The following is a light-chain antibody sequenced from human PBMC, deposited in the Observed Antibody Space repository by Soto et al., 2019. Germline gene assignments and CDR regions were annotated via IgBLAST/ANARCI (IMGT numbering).Light chain of an antibody. CDR2: DVS. Sequence: QSALTQPRSVSGSPGQSVTISCTGTSSDVGGYNYVSWYQQHPGKAPKLMIYDVSKRPSGVPDRFSGSKSGNTASLTISGLQAEDEADYYCAVWDDGLNGYVFGTGTKV. CDR3: AVWDDGLNGYV. CDR1: SSDVGGYNY. J-gene: IGLJ1*01. V-gene: IGLV2-11*01.